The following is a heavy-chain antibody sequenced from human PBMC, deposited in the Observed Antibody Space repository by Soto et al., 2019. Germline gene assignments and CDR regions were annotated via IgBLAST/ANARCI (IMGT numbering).Heavy chain of an antibody. V-gene: IGHV5-10-1*01. CDR3: ARLGDCSGGSCFSRYYYHGMDV. Sequence: GESLKISCKSSGYSLATYWITWVRQMPGKGLEWMGRIDPSDSYINYSPSFQGRVTISADKSLNTAYLLWSSLEASDTAMYYCARLGDCSGGSCFSRYYYHGMDVWGQGTTVTVSS. D-gene: IGHD2-15*01. CDR1: GYSLATYW. CDR2: IDPSDSYI. J-gene: IGHJ6*02.